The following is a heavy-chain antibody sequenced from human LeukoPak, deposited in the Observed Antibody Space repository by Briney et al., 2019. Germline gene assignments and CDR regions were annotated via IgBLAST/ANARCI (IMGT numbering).Heavy chain of an antibody. CDR3: ARDLRPPGYYYYYMDV. Sequence: GGSLRLSCAASGFTFSSYWMSWVRQAPGKGLEWVANIKQDGSEKYYVDSVKGRFTISRDNAKNSLYLQMNSLRAEDTAVYYCARDLRPPGYYYYYMDVWGKGTTVTVSS. CDR1: GFTFSSYW. D-gene: IGHD5/OR15-5a*01. V-gene: IGHV3-7*01. CDR2: IKQDGSEK. J-gene: IGHJ6*03.